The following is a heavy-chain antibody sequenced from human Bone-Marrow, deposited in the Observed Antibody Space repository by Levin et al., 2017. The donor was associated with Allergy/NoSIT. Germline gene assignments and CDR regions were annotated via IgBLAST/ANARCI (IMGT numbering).Heavy chain of an antibody. V-gene: IGHV3-66*02. CDR1: GFTVSSNS. CDR2: IYSGGST. D-gene: IGHD6-13*01. CDR3: ARDKGSSWYDAFDI. Sequence: GGSLRLSCAASGFTVSSNSMNWVRQAPGRGLEWVSLIYSGGSTYYADSVKGRFTISRDNSKNTLYLQMNSLRAEDTAVDYCARDKGSSWYDAFDIWGQGTMVTVSS. J-gene: IGHJ3*02.